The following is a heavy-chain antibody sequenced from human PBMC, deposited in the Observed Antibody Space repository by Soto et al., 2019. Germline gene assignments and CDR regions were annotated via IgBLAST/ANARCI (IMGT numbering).Heavy chain of an antibody. J-gene: IGHJ5*02. CDR1: GGSFSGYY. V-gene: IGHV4-34*01. CDR2: INHSGST. D-gene: IGHD3-10*01. CDR3: AGYITMVRGVSTFDP. Sequence: QVQLQQWGAGLLKPSETLSLTCAVYGGSFSGYYWSWIRQPPGKGLEWIGEINHSGSTNYNPSLKGRVTISVDTSKNQFSLKLSSVTAADTAVYYCAGYITMVRGVSTFDPWGQGTLVTVSS.